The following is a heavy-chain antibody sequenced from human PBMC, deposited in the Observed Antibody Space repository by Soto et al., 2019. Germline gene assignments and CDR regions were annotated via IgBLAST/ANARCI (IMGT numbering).Heavy chain of an antibody. CDR3: ARDLGYSYGYFDY. J-gene: IGHJ4*02. CDR2: ISSSSSYI. CDR1: GFTFSSYS. Sequence: EVQLVESGGGLVKPGGSPRLSCAASGFTFSSYSMNWVRQAPGKGLEWVSSISSSSSYIYYADSVKGRFTISRDNAKNSLYLQMNSLRAEDTAVYYCARDLGYSYGYFDYWGQGTLVTVSS. V-gene: IGHV3-21*01. D-gene: IGHD5-18*01.